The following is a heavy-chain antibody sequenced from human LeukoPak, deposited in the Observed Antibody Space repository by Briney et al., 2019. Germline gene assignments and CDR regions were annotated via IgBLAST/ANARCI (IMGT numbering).Heavy chain of an antibody. V-gene: IGHV4-39*02. CDR1: GGSISSTNYH. Sequence: PSEPLSLTCTVSGGSISSTNYHWGWIRQPPGKGLEWIGSIHYSGTTYYNPSLKSRVTISVDTSKNQFSLKLSSVTAADTAVYYCAREGLSVSFDYWGQGTLVTVSS. CDR3: AREGLSVSFDY. CDR2: IHYSGTT. J-gene: IGHJ4*02. D-gene: IGHD5/OR15-5a*01.